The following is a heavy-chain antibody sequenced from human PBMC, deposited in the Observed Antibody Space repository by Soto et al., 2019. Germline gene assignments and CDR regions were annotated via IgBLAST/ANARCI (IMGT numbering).Heavy chain of an antibody. Sequence: QVQLVQSGAEVKKPGASVKVSCKASGYTFTNYGIHWVRQAPGQRLEWMGWINAGNGNTKYSQKFQGRVTITRDTSASTAYMELSSQRSEDTAVYYCARGLNVYYFDYWGQGTLVTVSS. CDR3: ARGLNVYYFDY. V-gene: IGHV1-3*01. J-gene: IGHJ4*02. D-gene: IGHD3-16*01. CDR1: GYTFTNYG. CDR2: INAGNGNT.